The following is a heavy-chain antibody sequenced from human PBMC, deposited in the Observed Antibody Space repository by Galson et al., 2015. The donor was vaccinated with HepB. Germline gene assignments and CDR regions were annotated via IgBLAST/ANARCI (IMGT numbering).Heavy chain of an antibody. Sequence: SLRLSCAASGFTFDNYAMHWVRQVPGRGLERVSGITWNSVCVDYADSVRGRSTISRDNAKHSLYLQMNSLRDEDTALYYCAKDTEPIPMFYFAFWGQGPLVTVS. D-gene: IGHD3-10*02. CDR3: AKDTEPIPMFYFAF. J-gene: IGHJ4*02. CDR1: GFTFDNYA. CDR2: ITWNSVCV. V-gene: IGHV3-9*01.